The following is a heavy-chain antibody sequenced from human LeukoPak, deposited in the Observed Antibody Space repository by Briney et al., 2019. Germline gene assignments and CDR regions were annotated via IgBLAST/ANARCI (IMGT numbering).Heavy chain of an antibody. D-gene: IGHD3-9*01. CDR1: GFTFSSNA. CDR2: ISGSGGST. V-gene: IGHV3-23*01. J-gene: IGHJ4*02. CDR3: AKGRYYDILTGPVRN. Sequence: GGSPRLSCAASGFTFSSNAMSWVRQAPGKGLEWVSTISGSGGSTYYADSVKGRFTISRDNSKNTLYLQMNSLRAEDTAVYYCAKGRYYDILTGPVRNWGQGTLVTVSS.